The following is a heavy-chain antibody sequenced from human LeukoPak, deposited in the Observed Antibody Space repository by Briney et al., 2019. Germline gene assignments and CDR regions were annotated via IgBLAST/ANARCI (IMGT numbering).Heavy chain of an antibody. Sequence: SETLSLTCAVYGGSFSGYYWSWIRQPPGKGLEWIGEINHSGSTNYSPSLKSRVTISVDTSKNQFSLKLSSVTAADTAAYYCARPKYYYGSGSYYNTWGQGTLVTVSS. CDR2: INHSGST. CDR3: ARPKYYYGSGSYYNT. V-gene: IGHV4-34*01. J-gene: IGHJ4*02. D-gene: IGHD3-10*01. CDR1: GGSFSGYY.